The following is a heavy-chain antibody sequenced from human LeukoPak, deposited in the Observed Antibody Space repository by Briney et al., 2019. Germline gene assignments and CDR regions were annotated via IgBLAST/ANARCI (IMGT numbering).Heavy chain of an antibody. CDR1: GGSISRGGYY. V-gene: IGHV4-61*08. J-gene: IGHJ4*02. D-gene: IGHD2-2*01. CDR2: IYYSGSI. Sequence: SETLSLTCTVSGGSISRGGYYWSWIRQHPGKGLEYIGYIYYSGSIYYNPSLKSRVTISLDTSKNQFSLKLSSVTAADTAVYYCARLIRVPADYFDYWGQGTLVTVSS. CDR3: ARLIRVPADYFDY.